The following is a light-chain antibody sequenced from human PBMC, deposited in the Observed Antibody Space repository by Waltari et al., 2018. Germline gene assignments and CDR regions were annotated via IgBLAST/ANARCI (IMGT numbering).Light chain of an antibody. CDR3: QRGNSFPLS. J-gene: IGKJ4*01. CDR2: AAS. V-gene: IGKV1-12*01. CDR1: QGISRS. Sequence: DIQMTQSPSSVSASVGDRVTITCRASQGISRSLAWYQQKPGSAPKLLIFAASSLHRGVPSRFSGSGSGTDFTLTISSLQPEDVATYHCQRGNSFPLSFGGGTKVEIK.